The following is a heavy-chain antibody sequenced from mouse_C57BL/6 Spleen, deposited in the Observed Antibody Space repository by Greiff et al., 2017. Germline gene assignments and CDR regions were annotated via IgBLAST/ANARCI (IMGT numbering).Heavy chain of an antibody. D-gene: IGHD4-1*01. J-gene: IGHJ2*01. V-gene: IGHV3-5*01. Sequence: VQLKESGPGLVKPSQTVFLTCTVTGISITTGNYRWSWIRQFPGNKLEWIGYIYYSGTITYNPSLTSRTTITRDTPKNQFFLEMNSLTAEDTATYYCARDPLTGTGGYFDYWGQGTTLTVSS. CDR2: IYYSGTI. CDR1: GISITTGNYR. CDR3: ARDPLTGTGGYFDY.